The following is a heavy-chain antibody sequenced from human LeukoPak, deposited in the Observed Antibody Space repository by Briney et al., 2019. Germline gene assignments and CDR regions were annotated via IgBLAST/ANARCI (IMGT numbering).Heavy chain of an antibody. CDR3: AREGWLQSPFDY. CDR1: GGTFSSYA. V-gene: IGHV1-69*13. CDR2: IIPIFGTA. D-gene: IGHD5-24*01. J-gene: IGHJ4*02. Sequence: SVKVSCKASGGTFSSYAISWVRQAPGQGLEWMGGIIPIFGTATYAQKFQGRVTITADESTSTAHMELSSLRSEDTAVYYCAREGWLQSPFDYWGQGTLVTVSS.